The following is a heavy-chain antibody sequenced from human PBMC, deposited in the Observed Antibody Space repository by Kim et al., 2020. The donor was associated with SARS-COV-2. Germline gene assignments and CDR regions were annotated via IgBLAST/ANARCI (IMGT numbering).Heavy chain of an antibody. CDR1: GFTFSGSA. CDR3: TRREVTTTGINNY. V-gene: IGHV3-73*01. CDR2: VRSKASNYAT. Sequence: GGSLRLSCAASGFTFSGSAMHWVRQASGKGLEWLGRVRSKASNYATSYGVSVTGRFTISRDDSKNTAYLHINSLNTDDTSVYDCTRREVTTTGINNYWG. D-gene: IGHD4-17*01. J-gene: IGHJ4*01.